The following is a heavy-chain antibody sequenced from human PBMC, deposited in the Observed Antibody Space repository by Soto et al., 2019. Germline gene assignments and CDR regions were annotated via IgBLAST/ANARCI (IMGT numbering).Heavy chain of an antibody. CDR2: INPSDGKT. V-gene: IGHV1-46*01. D-gene: IGHD1-26*01. J-gene: IGHJ4*02. Sequence: QVQLVQSGPEVKKPGASVKVSCKASGYPFGAYYMHWLRQAPGQGLEWMGIINPSDGKTTYVQKLQGRLTLNRDTSSSTLFMELRSLKAEDKDYDYCGRVGRHLPETFDQWGQGSLVTVSS. CDR3: GRVGRHLPETFDQ. CDR1: GYPFGAYY.